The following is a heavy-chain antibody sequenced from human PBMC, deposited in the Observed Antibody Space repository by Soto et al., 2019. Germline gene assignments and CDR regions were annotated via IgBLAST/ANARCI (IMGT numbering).Heavy chain of an antibody. D-gene: IGHD2-8*02. Sequence: EVQLVESGGGLVKPGGSLRLSCASSGFTFSNAWMSWVRQAPGTGLEWVGRIKRKTDGGTTDYAAPVKGRFTISRDDSKNTLYLQMNSLKTEDTDVYYCTAWWGGAFDIWGQGTMVTVSS. CDR3: TAWWGGAFDI. CDR2: IKRKTDGGTT. J-gene: IGHJ3*02. V-gene: IGHV3-15*01. CDR1: GFTFSNAW.